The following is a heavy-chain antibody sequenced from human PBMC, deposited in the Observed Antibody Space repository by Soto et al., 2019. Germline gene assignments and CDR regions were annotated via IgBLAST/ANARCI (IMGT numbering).Heavy chain of an antibody. J-gene: IGHJ4*02. D-gene: IGHD3-10*01. V-gene: IGHV6-1*01. CDR1: GDSVSSNSAA. CDR3: ARGPRSVVLGGYFDS. Sequence: SQTLSLTCAISGDSVSSNSAAWNWFRQSPSRGLEWLGRTYYRSKWHNDYAVSVKSRITINQDTSKNQFSLKLTSVIAADTAVYYCARGPRSVVLGGYFDSWGQGTLVTVSS. CDR2: TYYRSKWHN.